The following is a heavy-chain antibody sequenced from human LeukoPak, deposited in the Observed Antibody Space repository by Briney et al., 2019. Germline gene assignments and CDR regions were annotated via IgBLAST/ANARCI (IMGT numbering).Heavy chain of an antibody. Sequence: GGSLRLSCAASGFTVSSNYMSWVRQAPGKGLEWVSVIYSGGDTYYADSVKGRFTISRDNSKNTLYLQMNSLRAEDTAVYYCAKDALSYYFDYWGQGTLVTVSS. CDR1: GFTVSSNY. J-gene: IGHJ4*02. CDR3: AKDALSYYFDY. D-gene: IGHD2-2*01. V-gene: IGHV3-66*02. CDR2: IYSGGDT.